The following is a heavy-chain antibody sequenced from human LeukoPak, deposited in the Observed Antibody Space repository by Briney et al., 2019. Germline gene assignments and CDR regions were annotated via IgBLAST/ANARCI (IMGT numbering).Heavy chain of an antibody. J-gene: IGHJ6*03. Sequence: PGGSLRLSCTVSGFTVSSNSMSWVRQAPGKGLEWVSFIYSDNTHYSDSVKGRFTISRDNSKNTLYLQMNSLRAEDTAVYYCARDIQNYYYYYMDVWGKGTTVTISS. V-gene: IGHV3-53*01. D-gene: IGHD5-18*01. CDR2: IYSDNT. CDR1: GFTVSSNS. CDR3: ARDIQNYYYYYMDV.